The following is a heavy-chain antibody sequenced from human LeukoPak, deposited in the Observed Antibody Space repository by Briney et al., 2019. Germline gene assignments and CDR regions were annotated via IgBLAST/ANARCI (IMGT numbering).Heavy chain of an antibody. CDR2: ISGSGVST. Sequence: PGGSLRPSCAVFEITFSSYAMTWVRQAPGKGLEWVSAISGSGVSTYSADSVKARFTISRNNSKNTLSLQVNTLRAQDPPLFSCAKQAGRGYDSLFDYWGQGTLVTVSS. V-gene: IGHV3-23*01. CDR3: AKQAGRGYDSLFDY. D-gene: IGHD5-12*01. CDR1: EITFSSYA. J-gene: IGHJ4*02.